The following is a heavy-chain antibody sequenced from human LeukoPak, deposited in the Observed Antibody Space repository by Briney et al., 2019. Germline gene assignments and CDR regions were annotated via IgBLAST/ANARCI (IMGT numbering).Heavy chain of an antibody. Sequence: GGSLRLSCAASGFNFSSYGMTWVRQSPGKGLEWVSIISGSGRDTYYADSVKGRFTISRDNSKNTLYLQMNSLRAEDTAVYYCAKGGLLVASFDYWGQGTLVTVSS. CDR3: AKGGLLVASFDY. V-gene: IGHV3-23*01. CDR2: ISGSGRDT. D-gene: IGHD5-12*01. J-gene: IGHJ4*02. CDR1: GFNFSSYG.